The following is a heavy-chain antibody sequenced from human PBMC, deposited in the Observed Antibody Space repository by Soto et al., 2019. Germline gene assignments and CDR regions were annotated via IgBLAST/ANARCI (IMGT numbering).Heavy chain of an antibody. V-gene: IGHV3-23*01. CDR2: IRGGGETT. Sequence: EVQLLESGGGLVQPGGSLRVSCAASGFTFSSYAMWWVRQAPGKGLECVSAIRGGGETTYYADSVKGRFTISRDNSKTTLYLQMNSLRAEDTAVYYCAFISGSGSYYFDYWGQGTLVTVSS. J-gene: IGHJ4*02. D-gene: IGHD3-10*01. CDR3: AFISGSGSYYFDY. CDR1: GFTFSSYA.